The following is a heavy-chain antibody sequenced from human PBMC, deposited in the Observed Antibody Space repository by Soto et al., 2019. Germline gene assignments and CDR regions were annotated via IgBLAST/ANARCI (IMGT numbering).Heavy chain of an antibody. Sequence: QVQVVESGGGLVKPGGSLRLSCAASGFFFSDYYMSWIRQAPGKGPEWVSYITSDRSTDYIDSVKGRFTISRDNAKNSLYLQMNSLRAEDTAVYYCVVSGDGYYWYGMDVWGPGTTVIVSS. J-gene: IGHJ6*02. CDR2: ITSDRST. D-gene: IGHD2-21*01. CDR3: VVSGDGYYWYGMDV. V-gene: IGHV3-11*01. CDR1: GFFFSDYY.